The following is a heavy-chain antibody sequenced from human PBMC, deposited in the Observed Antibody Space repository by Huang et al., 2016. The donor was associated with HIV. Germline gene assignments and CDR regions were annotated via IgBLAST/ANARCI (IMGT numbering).Heavy chain of an antibody. CDR3: GKDWTGSSGWFTLHYYYYGMDV. V-gene: IGHV3-30*18. CDR1: GFSFSNYG. CDR2: ISYDGNKK. J-gene: IGHJ6*02. D-gene: IGHD6-19*01. Sequence: QVQLVESGGGVVQPGRSLRVSCAASGFSFSNYGIHWVRQAPGKVLEWVAVISYDGNKKYYADSVKGRFTISRDNSNNTLFLQMNSLRAEDTAVYYCGKDWTGSSGWFTLHYYYYGMDVWGQGTTVTVSS.